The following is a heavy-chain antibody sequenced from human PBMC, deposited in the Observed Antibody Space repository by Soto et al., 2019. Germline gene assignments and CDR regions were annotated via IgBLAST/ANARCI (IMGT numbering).Heavy chain of an antibody. Sequence: ASVKVSCKASGYTFTSYAMHWVRQAPGQRLEWMGWINAGNGNTKYSQKFQGRVTITRDTSASTAYMELSSLRGDGTAMYYCVKDVVFWPWGQGTLVTVSS. CDR3: VKDVVFWP. D-gene: IGHD2-15*01. V-gene: IGHV1-3*01. J-gene: IGHJ4*02. CDR2: INAGNGNT. CDR1: GYTFTSYA.